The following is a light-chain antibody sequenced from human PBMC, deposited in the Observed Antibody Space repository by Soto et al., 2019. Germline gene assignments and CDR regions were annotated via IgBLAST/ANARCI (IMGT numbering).Light chain of an antibody. Sequence: ILLTQSPGTLSLSPGERATLSCGASQSVSNNYLAWYQQKPGKAPRLLIYGASSRATGVPERFSASGSGTDFTLTISRLEPEDFALYYCQQYGRSPFTFGPGTKVDIK. V-gene: IGKV3-20*01. CDR1: QSVSNNY. J-gene: IGKJ3*01. CDR3: QQYGRSPFT. CDR2: GAS.